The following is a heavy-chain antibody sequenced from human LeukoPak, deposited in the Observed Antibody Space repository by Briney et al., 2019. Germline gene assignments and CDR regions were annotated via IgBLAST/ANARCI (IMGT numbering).Heavy chain of an antibody. J-gene: IGHJ4*02. CDR3: ARDEQWLVRH. V-gene: IGHV3-53*01. Sequence: GGSLRLSCAASGFTVSSNYMSWVRQAPGKGLEWVSVIYSGGSTYYADSVKGRFTISRDNSKNTLYLQMNSLRAEDTAVYYCARDEQWLVRHWGQGTLITVSS. CDR1: GFTVSSNY. CDR2: IYSGGST. D-gene: IGHD6-19*01.